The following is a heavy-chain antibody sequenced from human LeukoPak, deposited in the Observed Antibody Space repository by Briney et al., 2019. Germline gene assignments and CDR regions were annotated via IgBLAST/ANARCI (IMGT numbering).Heavy chain of an antibody. CDR3: ATIRDLDY. Sequence: PGGSLRLSCAASGFTFNNAWMIWVRQAPGKGLEWVGRILSKIHGGAADCVAHVKGRFSVSRDDSKNTLYLQMNSLKTEDTAVYYCATIRDLDYWGQGTLVTGSS. J-gene: IGHJ4*02. CDR2: ILSKIHGGAA. CDR1: GFTFNNAW. V-gene: IGHV3-15*01.